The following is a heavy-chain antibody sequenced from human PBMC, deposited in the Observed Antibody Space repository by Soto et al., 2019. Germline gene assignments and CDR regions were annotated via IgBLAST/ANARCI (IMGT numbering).Heavy chain of an antibody. J-gene: IGHJ4*02. CDR1: GFTFNNYG. Sequence: GSLRLSCAASGFTFNNYGMSWVRQAPGKGLEWVSGFSGRDGSTDYADSVKGRFTISRDNSKNTLYLQMNSLRAEDTAVYYCAKSGSWYSGYYFDYWGQGT. CDR3: AKSGSWYSGYYFDY. D-gene: IGHD6-13*01. V-gene: IGHV3-23*01. CDR2: FSGRDGST.